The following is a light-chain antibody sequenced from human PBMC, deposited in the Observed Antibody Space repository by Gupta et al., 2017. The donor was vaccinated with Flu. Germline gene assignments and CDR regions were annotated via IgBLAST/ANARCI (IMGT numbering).Light chain of an antibody. CDR3: QHMTSYWYN. CDR1: QGIRTW. Sequence: QMTQSPSSLSASIGDRVTITCRASQGIRTWLAWYQHKPGQTPKLLIYQVSNLQSGVPSRFSGGGSGTDFTLTISSLQPDDSATYYCQHMTSYWYNFGQGTKLEIK. CDR2: QVS. J-gene: IGKJ2*01. V-gene: IGKV1-5*03.